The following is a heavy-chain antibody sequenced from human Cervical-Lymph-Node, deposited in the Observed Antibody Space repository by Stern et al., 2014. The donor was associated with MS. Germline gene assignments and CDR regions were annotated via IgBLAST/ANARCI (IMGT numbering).Heavy chain of an antibody. CDR1: GDTFDSYG. V-gene: IGHV1-69*12. D-gene: IGHD3-10*01. CDR3: ATSTYGLVH. J-gene: IGHJ4*02. CDR2: PFPFFGTP. Sequence: QVQLVQSGTEVKKPGSSVKVSCKAAGDTFDSYGISWVRQAPGQGLEWMGGPFPFFGTPIYAQKFQGRVTMTADESTTTAYMDLTSLSVEDTAVYYCATSTYGLVHWGQGTLVTVSS.